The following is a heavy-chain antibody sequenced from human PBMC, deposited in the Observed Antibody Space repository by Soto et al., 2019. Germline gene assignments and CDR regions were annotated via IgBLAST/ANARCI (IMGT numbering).Heavy chain of an antibody. CDR1: GGTFNRYA. CDR3: AQTLGSAVAGPGRFDL. J-gene: IGHJ2*01. CDR2: ITPMFGIG. D-gene: IGHD6-19*01. V-gene: IGHV1-69*12. Sequence: QVQLVQSGAEVKKPGSSVKVSCKASGGTFNRYAISWLRLAPGQGPEWMGGITPMFGIGNYAQKFQGRVTITADESTTTVHMELRRLTCEDTAVYYCAQTLGSAVAGPGRFDLWGRGTRVIVSS.